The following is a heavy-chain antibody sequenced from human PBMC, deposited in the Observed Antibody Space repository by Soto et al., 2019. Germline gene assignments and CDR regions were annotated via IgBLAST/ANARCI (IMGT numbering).Heavy chain of an antibody. Sequence: GASVKVSCKASGYTFTSYGISWLRQAPGQGLEWMGWISAYNGNTNYAQKLQGRVTMNTDTSTSTAYMELRGLRSDDTAVYYFARVSALGFWSGYLSWFDPWGQGTLVTVSS. CDR1: GYTFTSYG. J-gene: IGHJ5*02. CDR3: ARVSALGFWSGYLSWFDP. D-gene: IGHD3-3*01. CDR2: ISAYNGNT. V-gene: IGHV1-18*01.